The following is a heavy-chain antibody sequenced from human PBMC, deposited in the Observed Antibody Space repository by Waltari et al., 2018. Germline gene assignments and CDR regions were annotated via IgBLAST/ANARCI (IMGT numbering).Heavy chain of an antibody. CDR2: ISGGSNFI. D-gene: IGHD6-19*01. V-gene: IGHV3-21*01. CDR1: GISFSYYT. CDR3: ARVEWSGWYYVDN. Sequence: VQLVESGGGLGKPGGSLRRSGAASGISFSYYTMNWVRRAPGKGLEWVSSISGGSNFIYYGDSVKGRFTISRDNAENSLFLQMDSLRPEDTAIYYCARVEWSGWYYVDNWGQGTLVTVSS. J-gene: IGHJ4*02.